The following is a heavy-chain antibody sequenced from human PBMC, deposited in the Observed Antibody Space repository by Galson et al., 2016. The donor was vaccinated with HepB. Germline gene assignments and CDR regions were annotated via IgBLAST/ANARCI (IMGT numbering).Heavy chain of an antibody. CDR2: IWHDGSNE. CDR1: GFTFSGYG. Sequence: SLRLSCAASGFTFSGYGMHWVRQAPGKGLEWVAVIWHDGSNEDYADSVRGRFTISRDNSKNTLYLQMNSLRAEDTAVYYCARDAAGGLSDYWGQGTLVIVSS. CDR3: ARDAAGGLSDY. V-gene: IGHV3-33*01. D-gene: IGHD6-13*01. J-gene: IGHJ4*02.